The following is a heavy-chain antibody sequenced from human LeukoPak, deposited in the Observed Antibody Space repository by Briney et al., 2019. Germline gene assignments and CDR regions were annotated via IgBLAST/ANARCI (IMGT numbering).Heavy chain of an antibody. J-gene: IGHJ6*04. CDR2: IYYSGRT. CDR1: GGSLSRSY. CDR3: ARVVPGALGYYYYGMDV. D-gene: IGHD2-2*01. Sequence: SETLSLTSTVPGGSLSRSYSSCIRQRPGKGLEWIGHIYYSGRTKYNPSLKSRVTISVDTSKNQFSLELSSVTAADTAVYYCARVVPGALGYYYYGMDVWGKGTTVTVSS. V-gene: IGHV4-59*01.